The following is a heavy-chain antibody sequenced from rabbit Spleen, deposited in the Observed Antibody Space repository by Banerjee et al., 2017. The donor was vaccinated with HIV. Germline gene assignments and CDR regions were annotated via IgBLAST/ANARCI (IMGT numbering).Heavy chain of an antibody. J-gene: IGHJ6*01. CDR2: IDTSDGDT. CDR1: GFSFSSNW. Sequence: LEESGGGLVKPGGTLTLTCTVSGFSFSSNWICWVRQAPGKGLEWIACIDTSDGDTDYANWPKGRFTISKASSTTVTLQLHSLTAADTATYFCARGSATMTMVITGYYLSLWGQGTLVTVS. CDR3: ARGSATMTMVITGYYLSL. D-gene: IGHD2-1*01. V-gene: IGHV1S45*01.